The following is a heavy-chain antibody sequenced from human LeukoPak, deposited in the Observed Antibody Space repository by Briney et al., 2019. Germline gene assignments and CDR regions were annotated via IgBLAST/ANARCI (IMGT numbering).Heavy chain of an antibody. Sequence: WGSLRLSCAASGFAFSSYSMNWVRQAPGKGLEWVSSISSSSSYIYYADSVKGRFTISRDNAKNSLYLQMNSLRAEDTAVYYCAREGILLGPMDVWGKGTTVTVSS. V-gene: IGHV3-21*01. D-gene: IGHD2-15*01. CDR1: GFAFSSYS. CDR3: AREGILLGPMDV. CDR2: ISSSSSYI. J-gene: IGHJ6*04.